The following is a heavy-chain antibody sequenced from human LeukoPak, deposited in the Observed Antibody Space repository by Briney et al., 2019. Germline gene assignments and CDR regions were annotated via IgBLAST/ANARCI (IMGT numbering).Heavy chain of an antibody. V-gene: IGHV1-24*01. CDR3: ATGSLRLGEFSLGY. D-gene: IGHD3-16*02. CDR1: GYTLTELS. J-gene: IGHJ4*02. Sequence: ASVKVSCKVSGYTLTELSMHWVRQAPGKGLEWMGGFDPEEGETVYAQRFQGRVTMTEDTSTDTAYMELSSLRSEDTAVYYCATGSLRLGEFSLGYWGQGTLVTVSS. CDR2: FDPEEGET.